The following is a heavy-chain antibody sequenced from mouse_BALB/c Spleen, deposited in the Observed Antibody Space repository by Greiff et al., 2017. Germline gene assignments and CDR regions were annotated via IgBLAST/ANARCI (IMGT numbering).Heavy chain of an antibody. J-gene: IGHJ1*01. CDR3: ARSKLAHWYFDV. D-gene: IGHD4-1*01. CDR2: ISTYYGDA. V-gene: IGHV1S137*01. Sequence: QVQLKQSGAELVRPGVSVKISCKGSGYTFTDYAMHWVKQSHAKSLEWIGVISTYYGDASYNQKFKGKATMTVDKSSSTAYMELARLTSEDSAIYYCARSKLAHWYFDVWGAGTTVTVSS. CDR1: GYTFTDYA.